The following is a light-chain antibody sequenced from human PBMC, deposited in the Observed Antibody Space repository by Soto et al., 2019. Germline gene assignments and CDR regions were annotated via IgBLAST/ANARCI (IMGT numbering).Light chain of an antibody. J-gene: IGKJ2*01. V-gene: IGKV3-11*01. Sequence: EIVLTQSPATLSLSPGERATLSCRASQSVSSYLAWYQQKPGQAPRLLIYDASNRATGIPARFSGSGSGTDFTLTISSLEPEDVAVYYCQQRSNWPYTFGQGTKVEIK. CDR2: DAS. CDR1: QSVSSY. CDR3: QQRSNWPYT.